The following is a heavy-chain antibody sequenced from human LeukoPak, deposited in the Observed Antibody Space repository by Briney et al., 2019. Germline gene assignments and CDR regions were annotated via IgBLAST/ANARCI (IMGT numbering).Heavy chain of an antibody. CDR2: INTDGSST. J-gene: IGHJ4*02. V-gene: IGHV3-74*01. CDR1: GFTFSSYW. CDR3: AKDEYYYYHDY. D-gene: IGHD3-10*01. Sequence: GGSLRLSCAASGFTFSSYWMHWVRQAPGKGLVWVSRINTDGSSTSYADSVKGRFTISRDNAKNTLYLQMNSLRAEDTAVYYCAKDEYYYYHDYWGQGTLVTVSS.